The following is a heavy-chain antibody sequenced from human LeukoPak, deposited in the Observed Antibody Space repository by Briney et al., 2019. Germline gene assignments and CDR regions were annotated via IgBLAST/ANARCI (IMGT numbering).Heavy chain of an antibody. Sequence: GSLRLSCAASGFSFSDYSMNWVRQAPGKGLEGVSFISSYRTYIYYADSLEARFTISRDNAKNSLYLQMNSLRAEDTAVYYCARDSFAGYDSSGYSSYDYWGQGTLVTVSS. CDR3: ARDSFAGYDSSGYSSYDY. CDR2: ISSYRTYI. D-gene: IGHD3-22*01. J-gene: IGHJ4*02. V-gene: IGHV3-21*01. CDR1: GFSFSDYS.